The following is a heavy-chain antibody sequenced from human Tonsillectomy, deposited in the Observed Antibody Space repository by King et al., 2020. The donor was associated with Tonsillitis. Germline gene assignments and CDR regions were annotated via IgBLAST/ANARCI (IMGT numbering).Heavy chain of an antibody. Sequence: VQLVQSGAEVKKPGSSVKVSCTASGGIFSSYAISWVRQAPGQGLEWMGGIIPPLGTTNYVQKFQGRVTISADESTSTAYMQLSSLRSEDTAVYYCARDGLVVADTTYYYGMDVWGQGTTVTVSS. D-gene: IGHD2-15*01. CDR2: IIPPLGTT. CDR1: GGIFSSYA. CDR3: ARDGLVVADTTYYYGMDV. J-gene: IGHJ6*02. V-gene: IGHV1-69*01.